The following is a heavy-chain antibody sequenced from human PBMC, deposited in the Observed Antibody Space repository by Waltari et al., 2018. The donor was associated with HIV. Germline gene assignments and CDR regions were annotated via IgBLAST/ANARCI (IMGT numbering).Heavy chain of an antibody. CDR3: ARQMTFYDAFDV. J-gene: IGHJ3*01. CDR1: GFSLTGYY. V-gene: IGHV1-2*02. Sequence: QVQMVQSGAEVKKPGASVTVSCKTSGFSLTGYYIPWVRQAPGQGLEWMGWIYSNTGDTNYGLQFEGRVTMTRDTSMRTAYMELRTLRSDDTALYYCARQMTFYDAFDVWGQGTVVTVSS. CDR2: IYSNTGDT.